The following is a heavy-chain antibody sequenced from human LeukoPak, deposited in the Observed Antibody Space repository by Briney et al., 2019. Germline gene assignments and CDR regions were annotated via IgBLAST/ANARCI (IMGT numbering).Heavy chain of an antibody. Sequence: GGSLRLSCAASGFTFSSYAMNWIRQAPGKGLEWVSAISGSGGSTYYADSVKGRFTISRDNSKNTLYLQMNSLRAEDTAVYYCAKGLYYDILTGHDYWGQGTLVTVSS. CDR1: GFTFSSYA. J-gene: IGHJ4*02. CDR2: ISGSGGST. CDR3: AKGLYYDILTGHDY. V-gene: IGHV3-23*01. D-gene: IGHD3-9*01.